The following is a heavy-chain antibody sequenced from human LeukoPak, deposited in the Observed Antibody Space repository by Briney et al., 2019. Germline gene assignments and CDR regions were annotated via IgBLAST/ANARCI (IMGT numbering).Heavy chain of an antibody. J-gene: IGHJ4*02. D-gene: IGHD6-13*01. V-gene: IGHV3-21*01. CDR2: ITTSSSYI. Sequence: GGPWGPSWPASGSTFNSNTMNWVRQPQGRGLGWVPSITTSSSYIYYADSVKGRFTISRDNAKNSLYLQMNSLRAEDTAVYYCASWAGTAAGFSGPFDYWGQGTLVTVSS. CDR1: GSTFNSNT. CDR3: ASWAGTAAGFSGPFDY.